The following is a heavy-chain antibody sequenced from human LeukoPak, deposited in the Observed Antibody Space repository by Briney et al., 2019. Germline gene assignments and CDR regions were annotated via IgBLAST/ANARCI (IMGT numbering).Heavy chain of an antibody. CDR1: GGSISSGGYS. V-gene: IGHV4-30-2*01. J-gene: IGHJ3*02. CDR2: IYHSGST. D-gene: IGHD3-22*01. Sequence: SQTLSLTCAVSGGSISSGGYSWSWIRQPPGKGLEWIGNIYHSGSTYYNPSLKSRVTISVDRSKNQFSLKLSSVTAADTAVYYCARNKYYYDSSGDNAFDIWGQGTMVTVSS. CDR3: ARNKYYYDSSGDNAFDI.